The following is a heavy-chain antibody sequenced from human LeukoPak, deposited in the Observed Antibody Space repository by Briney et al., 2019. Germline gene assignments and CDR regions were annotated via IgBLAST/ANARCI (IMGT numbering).Heavy chain of an antibody. J-gene: IGHJ4*02. CDR2: INQDGSEK. CDR1: GFTFRKYW. CDR3: ARSYGAFSGPVAY. D-gene: IGHD4-17*01. V-gene: IGHV3-7*01. Sequence: GSLRLSCAASGFTFRKYWMAWVRQAPGQGLEWVANINQDGSEKHYVDSVKGRFTISRDNAKNSLYLQMNSLRAEDTAVYYCARSYGAFSGPVAYWGQGTLVTLSS.